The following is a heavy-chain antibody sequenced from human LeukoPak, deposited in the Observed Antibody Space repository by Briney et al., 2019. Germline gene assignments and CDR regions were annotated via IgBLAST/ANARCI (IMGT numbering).Heavy chain of an antibody. J-gene: IGHJ4*02. CDR2: IYYSGST. CDR1: GGSISSSSYY. CDR3: ARAPMVRGVITLFDY. V-gene: IGHV4-39*07. Sequence: SETLSLTCTVSGGSISSSSYYWGWIRQPPGKGLEWIGSIYYSGSTYYNPSLKSRVTISVDTSKNQFSLKLSSVTAADTAVYYCARAPMVRGVITLFDYWGQGTLVTVSS. D-gene: IGHD3-10*01.